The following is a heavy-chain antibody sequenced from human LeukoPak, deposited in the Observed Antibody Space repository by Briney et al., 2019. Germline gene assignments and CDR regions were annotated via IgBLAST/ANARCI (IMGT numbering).Heavy chain of an antibody. V-gene: IGHV3-23*01. D-gene: IGHD1-26*01. CDR1: GSTFSNYA. CDR3: AIGSGSYYGAQFDY. CDR2: ISDSGGST. J-gene: IGHJ4*02. Sequence: GGSLRLSCAASGSTFSNYAMSWVRQAPGKGLEWVSAISDSGGSTYYADSVKGRFTISRDNSKNTLYLQMNSLRAEDTAVYYCAIGSGSYYGAQFDYWGQGTLVTVSS.